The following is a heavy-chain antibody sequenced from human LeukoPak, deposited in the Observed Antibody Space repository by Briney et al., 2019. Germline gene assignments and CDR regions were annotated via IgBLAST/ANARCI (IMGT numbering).Heavy chain of an antibody. CDR2: ISASGGST. V-gene: IGHV3-23*01. D-gene: IGHD3-16*01. J-gene: IGHJ4*02. Sequence: PGGSLRLSCAASGFTFSSSAMSWVRQVPGKGQEWVSGISASGGSTSYADSVKGRFTISRDNSKNTLYLEMSSLRVEDTAIYYCAKWPEGAMDYFDYWGQGTLVTVSS. CDR3: AKWPEGAMDYFDY. CDR1: GFTFSSSA.